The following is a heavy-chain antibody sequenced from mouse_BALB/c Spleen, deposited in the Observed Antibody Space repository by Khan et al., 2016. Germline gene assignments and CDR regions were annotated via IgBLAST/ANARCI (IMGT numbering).Heavy chain of an antibody. CDR3: ASDRYYGTSYFDY. Sequence: QVQLQQSGPGLVAPSQSLSITCTVSGFSLTTYGVHWVRQPPGKGLEWLGVIWAGGSTNYKSALMSILSISKDNSQSQVFLKMNSLRSDDTATYCCASDRYYGTSYFDYWGQGTTLTVSS. D-gene: IGHD1-1*01. J-gene: IGHJ2*01. V-gene: IGHV2-9*02. CDR2: IWAGGST. CDR1: GFSLTTYG.